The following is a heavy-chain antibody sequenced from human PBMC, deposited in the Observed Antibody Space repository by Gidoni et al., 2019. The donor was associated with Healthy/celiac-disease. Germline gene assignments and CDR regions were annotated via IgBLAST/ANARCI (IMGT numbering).Heavy chain of an antibody. J-gene: IGHJ1*01. CDR2: ILYDGTNK. D-gene: IGHD6-19*01. CDR1: GFTSNNYG. V-gene: IGHV3-30*18. Sequence: QVQLVESGGGVVQPGRSLRLSCAASGFTSNNYGMHWVRQAPGKGLEWVAVILYDGTNKYYADSVKGRFTISRDNSKNTLYLQMNSLRAEDTAVYYCAKEAAAAGRYFQHWGQGTLVTVSS. CDR3: AKEAAAAGRYFQH.